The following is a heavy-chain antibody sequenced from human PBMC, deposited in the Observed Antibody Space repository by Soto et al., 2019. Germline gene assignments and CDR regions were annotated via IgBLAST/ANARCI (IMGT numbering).Heavy chain of an antibody. CDR3: AKDFHVLRFLEWLADYYYYYGMDV. Sequence: LRLSCAASGFTFSSYGMHWVRQAPGKGLEWVAVISYDGSNKYYADSVKGRFTISRDNSKNTLYLQMNSLRAEDTAVYYCAKDFHVLRFLEWLADYYYYYGMDVWGQGTTVTVSS. CDR2: ISYDGSNK. CDR1: GFTFSSYG. D-gene: IGHD3-3*01. J-gene: IGHJ6*02. V-gene: IGHV3-30*18.